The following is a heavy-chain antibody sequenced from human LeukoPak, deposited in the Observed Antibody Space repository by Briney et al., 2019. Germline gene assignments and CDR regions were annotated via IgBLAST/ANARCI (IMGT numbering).Heavy chain of an antibody. V-gene: IGHV3-23*01. CDR1: GFTFSSYA. CDR2: ISGSGGST. Sequence: QPGGSLRLPCAASGFTFSSYAMSWVRQAPGKGLEWVSAISGSGGSTYYADPVKGRFTISRDNSKNTLYLQMNSLRAEDTAVYYCAKYCSSTSCYGYWGQGTLVTVSS. CDR3: AKYCSSTSCYGY. J-gene: IGHJ4*02. D-gene: IGHD2-2*01.